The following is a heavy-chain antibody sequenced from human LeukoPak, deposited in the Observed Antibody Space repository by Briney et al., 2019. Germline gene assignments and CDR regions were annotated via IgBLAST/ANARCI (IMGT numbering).Heavy chain of an antibody. CDR2: VNPDGSRE. CDR1: GFTFSSHW. CDR3: ARGYSYDSRGYHRVF. J-gene: IGHJ4*02. D-gene: IGHD3-22*01. V-gene: IGHV3-7*04. Sequence: GGSLRLSCAASGFTFSSHWMSWVRQVPGKGLEWVANVNPDGSREYYVDSVKGRFTVSRDNAENSLYLQMNSLRAEDTAVYYCARGYSYDSRGYHRVFWGQGTLVTVSS.